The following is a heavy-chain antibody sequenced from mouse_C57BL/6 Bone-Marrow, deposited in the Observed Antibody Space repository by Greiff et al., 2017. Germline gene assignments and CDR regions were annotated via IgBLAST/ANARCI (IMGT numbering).Heavy chain of an antibody. V-gene: IGHV6-6*01. CDR1: GFTFSDAW. D-gene: IGHD3-2*02. J-gene: IGHJ3*01. Sequence: EVKVEESGGGLVQPGGSMKLSCAASGFTFSDAWMDWVRQSPEKGLEWVAQIRHKANNHATYYAESVKGRFTISRDESKSSVYLQMSSLRAEDTGIYYCTRSEAKTAQAAYWGQGTLVTVSA. CDR3: TRSEAKTAQAAY. CDR2: IRHKANNHAT.